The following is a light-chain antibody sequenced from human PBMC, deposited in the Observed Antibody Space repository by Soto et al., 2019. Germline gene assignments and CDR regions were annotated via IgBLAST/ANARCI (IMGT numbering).Light chain of an antibody. V-gene: IGLV2-14*01. CDR3: SSYTSSITLRVL. Sequence: QSVLTQPASVSGSPGQSITISCTGTSSDVGGYNYVSWYQQHPGKAPKLMIYDVSNRPSGVSNRFSGSKSGNTASLTISGLQAEDEADYYCSSYTSSITLRVLFGGGTKLTVL. CDR2: DVS. CDR1: SSDVGGYNY. J-gene: IGLJ2*01.